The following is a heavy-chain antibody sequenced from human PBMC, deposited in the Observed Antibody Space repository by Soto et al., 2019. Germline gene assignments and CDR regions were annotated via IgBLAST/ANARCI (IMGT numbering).Heavy chain of an antibody. Sequence: QVQLVQSGAEVKKPGASVKVSCKASGYTFTSYGISWVRQAPGQGLEWMGWINPYNGNTNYAQKLHGRVTMTTATSTKTAYMELRSPGSDDWAMYYIAREWFGIDYWGQGTVVTVSS. J-gene: IGHJ4*02. V-gene: IGHV1-18*01. CDR3: AREWFGIDY. CDR1: GYTFTSYG. CDR2: INPYNGNT. D-gene: IGHD3-16*01.